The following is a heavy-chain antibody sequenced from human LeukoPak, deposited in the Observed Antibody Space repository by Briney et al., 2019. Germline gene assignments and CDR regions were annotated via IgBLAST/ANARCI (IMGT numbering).Heavy chain of an antibody. V-gene: IGHV3-48*01. CDR3: SRDRIAAAGTIWFDP. CDR2: ISSSSSTI. Sequence: GGSLRLSCAASGFTFSSYSMNWVRQAPGKGLEWVSYISSSSSTIYYADSVKGRFTISRDNAKNSLYLQMNSLRAEATAVYYCSRDRIAAAGTIWFDPWGQGTLVTVSS. CDR1: GFTFSSYS. D-gene: IGHD6-13*01. J-gene: IGHJ5*02.